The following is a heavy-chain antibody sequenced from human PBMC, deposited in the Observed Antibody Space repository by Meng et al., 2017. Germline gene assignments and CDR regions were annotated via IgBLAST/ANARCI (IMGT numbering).Heavy chain of an antibody. Sequence: LKISCTASGFTFGDYAMSWFRQAPGKGLEWVGFIRSKAYGGTTEYAASVKGRFTISRDDSKSIAYLQMNSLKTEDTAAYYCTRDRVGGSYYVPFPFDYWGQGTLVTVSS. CDR3: TRDRVGGSYYVPFPFDY. J-gene: IGHJ4*02. V-gene: IGHV3-49*03. CDR2: IRSKAYGGTT. D-gene: IGHD1-26*01. CDR1: GFTFGDYA.